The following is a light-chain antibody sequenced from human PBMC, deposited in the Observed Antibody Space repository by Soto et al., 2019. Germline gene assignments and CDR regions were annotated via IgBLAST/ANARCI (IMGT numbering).Light chain of an antibody. CDR1: QSLGGS. Sequence: EIVMTQSPATLSVSPGDTATLSCRASQSLGGSLAWYQQKPGQAPRLLIFRASSRATGVPARFSASGSGTEFTLTISGLQSEDFAVYYCQQYSNWPPWTFGPGTKVEIK. V-gene: IGKV3-15*01. CDR2: RAS. J-gene: IGKJ1*01. CDR3: QQYSNWPPWT.